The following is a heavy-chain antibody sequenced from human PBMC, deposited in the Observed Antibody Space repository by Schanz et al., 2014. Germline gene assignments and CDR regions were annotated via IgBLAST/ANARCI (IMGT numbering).Heavy chain of an antibody. CDR3: AKDHPSSGWPAFDV. V-gene: IGHV3-21*04. CDR2: LSSSGLYT. CDR1: GFIFRSYT. Sequence: EVQLVESGGGLVKPGGSLRLSCTASGFIFRSYTMNWVRQAPGKGLEWVSSLSSSGLYTFYADLAGGRFTISRDLSSNTLYLQMNSLRADDSAIYYCAKDHPSSGWPAFDVWGQGTQVNVSS. J-gene: IGHJ4*02. D-gene: IGHD6-19*01.